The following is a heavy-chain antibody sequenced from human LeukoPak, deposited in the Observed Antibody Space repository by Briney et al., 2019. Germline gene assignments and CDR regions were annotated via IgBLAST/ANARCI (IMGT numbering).Heavy chain of an antibody. CDR1: GFTFSSYA. Sequence: GGSLRLSCAASGFTFSSYAMHWVRQAPGKGLEYVSAISSNGGSTYYANSVKGRFTISRDNSKNTLYLQMGSLRAEDMAVYYCASASDSGSYFDYWGEGTLVTVSS. V-gene: IGHV3-64*01. J-gene: IGHJ4*02. CDR3: ASASDSGSYFDY. CDR2: ISSNGGST. D-gene: IGHD1-26*01.